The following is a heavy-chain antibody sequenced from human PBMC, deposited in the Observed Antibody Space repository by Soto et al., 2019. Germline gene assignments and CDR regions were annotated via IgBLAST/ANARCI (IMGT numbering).Heavy chain of an antibody. J-gene: IGHJ4*02. V-gene: IGHV3-7*05. CDR3: AGDYSREFDY. CDR2: IKEDGSEK. Sequence: EVQLVESGGGLVHPGGSLRLSCAASGITFSDYWMSWVRQAPGKGLEWVANIKEDGSEKYYVDSVKGRFTISRDNAKKALYMQMKSLRAEDTAVYYCAGDYSREFDYWGQGTPVTVPS. CDR1: GITFSDYW. D-gene: IGHD6-13*01.